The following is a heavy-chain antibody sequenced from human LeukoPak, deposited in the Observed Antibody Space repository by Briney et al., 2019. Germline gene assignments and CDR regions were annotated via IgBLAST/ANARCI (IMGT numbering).Heavy chain of an antibody. D-gene: IGHD3-22*01. J-gene: IGHJ4*02. CDR2: ISPYNGNT. Sequence: ASVKVSCKASGYTFTTYGISWVRQAPGQGLEWMGWISPYNGNTNSAQKLQGRVTMTTDTSTSTAYMELRSLRSDDTAVYYCARTLPYYYDSSGYLDYWGQGTLVTVYS. V-gene: IGHV1-18*01. CDR3: ARTLPYYYDSSGYLDY. CDR1: GYTFTTYG.